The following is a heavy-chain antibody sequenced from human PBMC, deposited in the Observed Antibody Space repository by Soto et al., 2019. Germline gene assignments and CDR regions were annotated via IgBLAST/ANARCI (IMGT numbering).Heavy chain of an antibody. CDR3: VKALRYFGWLPDCDY. Sequence: GGSLRLSCLASGFTFSSYAMHWVRQAPGKGLVYVSAISSNGGSTYCADSVKGRFTISRDNSNNTLYLQMSSLRAEDTAVYYWVKALRYFGWLPDCDYWGQGSLVRVSS. V-gene: IGHV3-64D*06. D-gene: IGHD3-9*01. CDR1: GFTFSSYA. J-gene: IGHJ4*02. CDR2: ISSNGGST.